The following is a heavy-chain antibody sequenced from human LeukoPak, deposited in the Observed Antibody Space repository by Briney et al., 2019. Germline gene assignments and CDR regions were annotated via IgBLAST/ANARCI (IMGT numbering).Heavy chain of an antibody. CDR3: ARERHDNISYLSDFDS. Sequence: ASVKVSCKTSGYTFTAYYMHWVRQAPGQGLEWMGWINPNSGGTSYAQKFQGRVTLTRDTSISTAFMELSRLKSDDTAFYYCARERHDNISYLSDFDSWGLGTLVTVSS. CDR1: GYTFTAYY. V-gene: IGHV1-2*02. D-gene: IGHD3-22*01. J-gene: IGHJ4*02. CDR2: INPNSGGT.